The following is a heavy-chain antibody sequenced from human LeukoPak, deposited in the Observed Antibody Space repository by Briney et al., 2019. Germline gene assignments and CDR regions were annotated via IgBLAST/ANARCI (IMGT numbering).Heavy chain of an antibody. D-gene: IGHD3-10*01. V-gene: IGHV3-30*02. CDR1: GFTFSSYG. Sequence: GGSLRLSCAASGFTFSSYGMHWVRQAPGKGLEWVAFIRYDGSNKYYADSVKGRFTISRDNSKNTLYLQMNSLRAEDTAVYYCAKGGITMVRGVEIDYWGQGTLVTVSS. CDR2: IRYDGSNK. CDR3: AKGGITMVRGVEIDY. J-gene: IGHJ4*02.